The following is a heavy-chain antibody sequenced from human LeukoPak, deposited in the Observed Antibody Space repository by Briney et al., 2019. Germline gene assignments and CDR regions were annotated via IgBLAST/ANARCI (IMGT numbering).Heavy chain of an antibody. CDR2: IYYSGST. CDR3: ARLLYIVVVPAAKGWFDP. Sequence: SETLSLTCTVSGGSISGSSYYWGWIRQPPGKGLEWIGSIYYSGSTYYNPSLKSRVTISVDTSKNQFSLKLSSVTAADTAVYYCARLLYIVVVPAAKGWFDPWGQGTLVTVSS. D-gene: IGHD2-2*01. J-gene: IGHJ5*02. V-gene: IGHV4-39*01. CDR1: GGSISGSSYY.